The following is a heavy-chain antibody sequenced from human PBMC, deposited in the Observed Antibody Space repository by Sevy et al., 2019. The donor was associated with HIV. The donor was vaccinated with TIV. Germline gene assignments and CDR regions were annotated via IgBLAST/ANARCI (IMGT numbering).Heavy chain of an antibody. V-gene: IGHV4-61*01. CDR3: VRDWRHSIIDY. CDR2: IYYSGST. D-gene: IGHD3-9*01. CDR1: GGSVSSGSYY. J-gene: IGHJ4*02. Sequence: SESLSLTCTVSGGSVSSGSYYWSWIRQPPGKGLEWIGYIYYSGSTNYNPSLKSRVTISVDTSKNQFSLKLSSVTAADTAVYYCVRDWRHSIIDYWGQGTPVTVSS.